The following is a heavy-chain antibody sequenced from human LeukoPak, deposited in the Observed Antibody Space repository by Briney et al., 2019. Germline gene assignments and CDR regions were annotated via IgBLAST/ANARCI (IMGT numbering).Heavy chain of an antibody. V-gene: IGHV3-74*03. CDR3: AKLDWLDP. Sequence: GGSLRLSCAASGFTIGRYWMHCVRQAPGKGLVWVSRSEGDDSTTTYADSVKGRFTVSRDTAKNTLYLQMNSLRVEDTAVYYCAKLDWLDPWGQGTLVTVSP. CDR1: GFTIGRYW. CDR2: SEGDDSTT. J-gene: IGHJ5*02.